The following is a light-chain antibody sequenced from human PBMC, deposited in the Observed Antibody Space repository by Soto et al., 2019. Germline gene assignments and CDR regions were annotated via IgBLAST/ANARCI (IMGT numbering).Light chain of an antibody. CDR1: QSVSIK. Sequence: EIVMTQSPATLSVSPGERATLSCRASQSVSIKLAWYQQKPGQAPRLLIYDTSTRATGIPARFSGSGYGKEFTLTISSLQSEYFAVYYRQQHNTCPPIPFGQGTRPEIK. V-gene: IGKV3-15*01. CDR2: DTS. J-gene: IGKJ5*01. CDR3: QQHNTCPPIP.